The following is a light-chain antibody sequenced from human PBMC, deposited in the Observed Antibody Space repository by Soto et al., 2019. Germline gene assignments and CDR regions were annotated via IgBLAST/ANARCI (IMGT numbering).Light chain of an antibody. CDR1: QSVSSSY. CDR3: QQYGSSPQIT. V-gene: IGKV3-20*01. J-gene: IGKJ5*01. CDR2: GAS. Sequence: EIVLTQSPGTLSLSTGERATLSCRASQSVSSSYLAWYQQKPGQAPRLLIYGASSRATGIPDRFSGSGSGTDVTLAISSREPEDIAVYYCQQYGSSPQITFGQVTRLET.